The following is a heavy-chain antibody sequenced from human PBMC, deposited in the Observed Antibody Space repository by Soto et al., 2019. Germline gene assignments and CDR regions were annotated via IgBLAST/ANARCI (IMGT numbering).Heavy chain of an antibody. CDR1: GFTFSNYG. CDR2: ISNDGSNK. D-gene: IGHD3-3*01. V-gene: IGHV3-30*18. Sequence: QVQLVESGGGVVQPGRSLRLSCAASGFTFSNYGMHWVRQAPGTGLEWVAVISNDGSNKYYADSVKGRFTISRDNSKNTLVLHMNSLRAEDTAVYYCAKDFKDFRSGYRNWFDPWGQGTLVTVSS. J-gene: IGHJ5*02. CDR3: AKDFKDFRSGYRNWFDP.